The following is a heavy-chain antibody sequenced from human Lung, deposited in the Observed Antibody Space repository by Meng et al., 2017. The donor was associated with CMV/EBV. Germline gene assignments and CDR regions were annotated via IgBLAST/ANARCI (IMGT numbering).Heavy chain of an antibody. CDR2: IIPIFGTT. Sequence: QVQLVQSGAEVKKLGSSVKVSCKTSGGTFNSYATSWVRQAPGQGLEWMGGIIPIFGTTNYAQKFQGRIRITADESTSTAYMELSSLSSEDTAVYYCARAPPIVGASFDSWGQGTLVTVAS. D-gene: IGHD1-26*01. J-gene: IGHJ4*02. CDR1: GGTFNSYA. CDR3: ARAPPIVGASFDS. V-gene: IGHV1-69*12.